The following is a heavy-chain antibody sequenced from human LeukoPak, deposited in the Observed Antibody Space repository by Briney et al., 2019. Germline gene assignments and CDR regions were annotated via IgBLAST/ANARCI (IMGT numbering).Heavy chain of an antibody. CDR1: GFTFSSYG. J-gene: IGHJ4*02. CDR3: AKDLGIYFDSSNYYPFEH. D-gene: IGHD3-9*01. V-gene: IGHV3-33*03. Sequence: GGSLRLSCAASGFTFSSYGMHWVRQAPGKGLEWVAGIWYDGSNKYYAASVRGRFTISRDNAKNSLYLQMSSLRAEDTAVYYCAKDLGIYFDSSNYYPFEHWGQGALVSVSS. CDR2: IWYDGSNK.